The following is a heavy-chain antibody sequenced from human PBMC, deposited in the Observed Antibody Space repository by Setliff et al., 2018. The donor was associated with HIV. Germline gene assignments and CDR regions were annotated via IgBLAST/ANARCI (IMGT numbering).Heavy chain of an antibody. Sequence: GGSLRLSCAASGFTFNNAYMSWFRQAPGKGLEWVARIRSNADGGTADYAAPVKGRFTISRDDSKNTLYLQMNSLRAEDTAVYYCASGMASGWSRDTFDIWGQGTMVTVSS. V-gene: IGHV3-15*05. D-gene: IGHD6-19*01. CDR1: GFTFNNAY. CDR2: IRSNADGGTA. CDR3: ASGMASGWSRDTFDI. J-gene: IGHJ3*02.